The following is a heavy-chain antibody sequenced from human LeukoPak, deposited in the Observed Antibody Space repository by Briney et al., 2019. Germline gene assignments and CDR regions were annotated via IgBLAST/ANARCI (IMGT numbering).Heavy chain of an antibody. CDR3: ARGGYSYGSFEYFDF. Sequence: GGSLRLSCAASGFTFSNYNMNWVRQAPGKGLEWVSYISSSGSAIYCADSVKGRFTISRDNAKNSLYLQMNSLRAEDTAVYYCARGGYSYGSFEYFDFWGQGTLVTVSS. J-gene: IGHJ4*02. V-gene: IGHV3-48*04. CDR2: ISSSGSAI. CDR1: GFTFSNYN. D-gene: IGHD5-18*01.